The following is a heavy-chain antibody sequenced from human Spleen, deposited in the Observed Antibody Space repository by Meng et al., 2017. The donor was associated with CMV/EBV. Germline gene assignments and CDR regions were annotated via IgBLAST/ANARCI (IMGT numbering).Heavy chain of an antibody. CDR3: ARTHNYGNLGY. D-gene: IGHD5-18*01. V-gene: IGHV1-2*02. CDR1: GYSFTAYY. CDR2: INPNSGGT. J-gene: IGHJ4*02. Sequence: ASVKVSCKASGYSFTAYYLHWVRQAPGQGLEWMGWINPNSGGTNYAQKFQGRVTMTRDTSISTAYMELSRLRSDDTAVYYCARTHNYGNLGYWGQGTLVTVSS.